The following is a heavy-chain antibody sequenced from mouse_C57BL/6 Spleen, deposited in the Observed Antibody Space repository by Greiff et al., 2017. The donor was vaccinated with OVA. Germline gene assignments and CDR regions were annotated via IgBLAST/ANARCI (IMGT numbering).Heavy chain of an antibody. CDR1: GFTFTDYY. CDR3: ARCSFYGNSFAY. V-gene: IGHV7-3*01. Sequence: EVKVVESGGGLVQPGGSLSLSCAASGFTFTDYYMSWVRQPPGKALEWLGFIRNKANGYTTEYSASVKGRFTISRDNSQSILYLQMNALRAEDSATYCCARCSFYGNSFAYWGQGTLVTVSA. D-gene: IGHD2-1*01. J-gene: IGHJ3*01. CDR2: IRNKANGYTT.